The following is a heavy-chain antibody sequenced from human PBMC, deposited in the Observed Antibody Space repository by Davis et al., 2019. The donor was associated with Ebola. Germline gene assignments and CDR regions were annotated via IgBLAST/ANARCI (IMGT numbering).Heavy chain of an antibody. CDR1: GHPINSGSYY. J-gene: IGHJ6*02. Sequence: PSETLSLTCSVSGHPINSGSYYWGWIRQPPGKGLEWIGTIYYSGTTYYNPSLKSRITMSVDTSKNQFSLNLNSVTAADTAVYYCARHQSSTLLSAMDVWGQGTTVTVSS. CDR2: IYYSGTT. CDR3: ARHQSSTLLSAMDV. V-gene: IGHV4-39*01. D-gene: IGHD2/OR15-2a*01.